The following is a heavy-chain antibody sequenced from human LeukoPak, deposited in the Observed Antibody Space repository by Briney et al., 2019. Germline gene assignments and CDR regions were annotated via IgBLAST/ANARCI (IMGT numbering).Heavy chain of an antibody. CDR3: ARDPGLLGSDF. Sequence: PGGSLRLSCAASGFTFSRYEMNWIRQAPGKGLEWISYIRGNGNTKYYADSVRDRFTISRDNAKDLLYLQMDSLKVEDTGVYYCARDPGLLGSDFWGQGTLVSVSS. CDR1: GFTFSRYE. CDR2: IRGNGNTK. V-gene: IGHV3-48*03. J-gene: IGHJ4*02. D-gene: IGHD2-15*01.